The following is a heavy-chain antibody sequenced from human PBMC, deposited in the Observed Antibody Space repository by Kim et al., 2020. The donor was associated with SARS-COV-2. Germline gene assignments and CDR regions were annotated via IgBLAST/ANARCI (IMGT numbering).Heavy chain of an antibody. V-gene: IGHV3-72*01. CDR3: TRWDSGSCGD. J-gene: IGHJ4*02. CDR2: TRNKGQNYII. Sequence: GGSLRLSCAASGFSFSDHYMDWVRQAPGKGLEWVGRTRNKGQNYIIEYAASVKGRFTISRDDSKNSLYLQMNSLKTEDTAVYYCTRWDSGSCGDWGQGTLVTVSS. D-gene: IGHD3-10*01. CDR1: GFSFSDHY.